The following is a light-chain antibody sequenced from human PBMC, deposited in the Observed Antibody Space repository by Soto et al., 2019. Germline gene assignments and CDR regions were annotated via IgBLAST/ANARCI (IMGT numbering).Light chain of an antibody. CDR1: SSDVGGYNY. V-gene: IGLV2-14*01. J-gene: IGLJ1*01. CDR3: NSYTTSNTRQIV. Sequence: QSVLTQPASVSGSPGQSITISCTGTSSDVGGYNYVSWYQQHPGKAPKFMIYDVSNRPSGVSTRFSGSKSGNTASLTISGLQAEDEADYYCNSYTTSNTRQIVFGTGTKLTVL. CDR2: DVS.